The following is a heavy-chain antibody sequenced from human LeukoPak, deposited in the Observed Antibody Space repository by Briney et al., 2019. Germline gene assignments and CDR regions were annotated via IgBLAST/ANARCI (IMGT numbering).Heavy chain of an antibody. V-gene: IGHV3-53*01. CDR2: IYSGGST. Sequence: GGSLGLSXAASGFTVSSNYMSWVRQAPGKGLEWVSVIYSGGSTYYADSVKGRFTISRDNSKNTLYLQMNSLRAEDTAVYYCTTIQLWSKEYYFDYWGQGTLVTVSS. D-gene: IGHD5-18*01. J-gene: IGHJ4*02. CDR1: GFTVSSNY. CDR3: TTIQLWSKEYYFDY.